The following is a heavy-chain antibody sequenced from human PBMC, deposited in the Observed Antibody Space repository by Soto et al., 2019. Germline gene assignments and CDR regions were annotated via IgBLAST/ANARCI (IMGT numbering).Heavy chain of an antibody. D-gene: IGHD4-17*01. Sequence: QVQLVQSGAEVKKPGSSVKVSCKASGGTFSSYTISWVRQAPGQGLEWMGRIIPILGIANYAQKFQGRVTITADKSTSTADMELSSLRSQGTAVYYCARERADGVYVFFEDYWGQGTLVTVSS. CDR2: IIPILGIA. J-gene: IGHJ4*02. CDR3: ARERADGVYVFFEDY. CDR1: GGTFSSYT. V-gene: IGHV1-69*08.